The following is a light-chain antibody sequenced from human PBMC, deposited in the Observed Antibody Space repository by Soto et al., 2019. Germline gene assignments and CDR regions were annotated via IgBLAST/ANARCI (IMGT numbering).Light chain of an antibody. CDR2: AAS. Sequence: DIQMTQSPSSLSASVGDRVTITCRASQGISNFLAWYQQKPGKVPKLLISAASTLQSGVPSRFSGSGSGTDFTLTITSLQPEVDATYYCQKYSSVITFGQGTRLEIK. CDR1: QGISNF. V-gene: IGKV1-27*01. CDR3: QKYSSVIT. J-gene: IGKJ5*01.